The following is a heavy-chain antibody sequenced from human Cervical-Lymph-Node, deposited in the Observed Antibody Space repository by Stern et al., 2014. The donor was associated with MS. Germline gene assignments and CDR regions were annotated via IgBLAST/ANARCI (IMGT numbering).Heavy chain of an antibody. CDR3: ARGGITVTPHYYGLDV. J-gene: IGHJ6*02. CDR1: GFIFRSYG. Sequence: VQLEESGGGVVQPGRSLRLSCAASGFIFRSYGMHWVRQAPGKGLEWVELIWFDGSNKVYADCVKGRLSISRDNSKSAMYLRLDSLRAEDTAVYYCARGGITVTPHYYGLDVWGQGTTVTVSS. CDR2: IWFDGSNK. D-gene: IGHD4-17*01. V-gene: IGHV3-33*01.